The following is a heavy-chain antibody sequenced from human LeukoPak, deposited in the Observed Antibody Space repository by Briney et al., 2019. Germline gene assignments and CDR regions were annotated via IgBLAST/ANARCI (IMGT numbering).Heavy chain of an antibody. D-gene: IGHD3-9*01. CDR1: GGSISSGGYY. CDR3: ARTDILTYYGMDV. J-gene: IGHJ6*02. CDR2: IYYSGST. V-gene: IGHV4-31*03. Sequence: PSETLSLTCTVSGGSISSGGYYWSWIRLHPGKGLEWIGYIYYSGSTYYNPSLKSRVTISVDRSKNQFSLKLSSVTAADTAVYYCARTDILTYYGMDVWGQGTTVTVSS.